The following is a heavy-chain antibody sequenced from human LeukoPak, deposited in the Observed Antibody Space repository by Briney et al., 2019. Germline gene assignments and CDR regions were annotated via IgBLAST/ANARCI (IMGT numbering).Heavy chain of an antibody. CDR3: VKEDAIVAYFDH. CDR1: GFTFSSYW. D-gene: IGHD5-12*01. J-gene: IGHJ4*02. V-gene: IGHV3-74*01. Sequence: GGSLRLSCAASGFTFSSYWMHWVRQAPGKGLVWVSRIDSNGGSTYYADSVKGRFTISRDNSKNTLYLQMSSLRAEDTAVYYCVKEDAIVAYFDHWGQGTLVTVSS. CDR2: IDSNGGST.